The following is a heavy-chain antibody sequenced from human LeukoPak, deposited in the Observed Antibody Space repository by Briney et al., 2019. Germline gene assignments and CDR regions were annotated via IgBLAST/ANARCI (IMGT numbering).Heavy chain of an antibody. V-gene: IGHV3-23*01. CDR1: GFTFSSYA. J-gene: IGHJ4*02. CDR3: AKDIQQLVPRSLDY. Sequence: GGSLRLSCAASGFTFSSYAMSWVRQAPGKGLEWVSAISGSGGSTYYADSVKGRFTISRDNSKSTLYLQMNSLRAEDTAVYYCAKDIQQLVPRSLDYWGQGTLVTVSS. D-gene: IGHD6-13*01. CDR2: ISGSGGST.